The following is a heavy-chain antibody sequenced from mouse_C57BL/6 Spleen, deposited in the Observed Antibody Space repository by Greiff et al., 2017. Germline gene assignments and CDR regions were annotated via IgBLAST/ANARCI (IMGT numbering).Heavy chain of an antibody. J-gene: IGHJ3*01. CDR3: AELFFAY. CDR2: INPSTGGT. CDR1: GYSFTGYY. Sequence: EVQLQQSGPELVKPGASVKISCKASGYSFTGYYMNWVKQSPETSLEWIGEINPSTGGTTYNQKFKAKATLTVDKSSSTAYMQLKSLTSEDSAVYYCAELFFAYWGQGTLVTVSA. V-gene: IGHV1-42*01.